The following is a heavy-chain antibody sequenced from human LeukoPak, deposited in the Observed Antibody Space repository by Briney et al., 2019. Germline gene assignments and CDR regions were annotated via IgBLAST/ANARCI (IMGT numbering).Heavy chain of an antibody. CDR1: GYTFTGYY. CDR2: INPNSGGT. D-gene: IGHD6-19*01. J-gene: IGHJ4*02. Sequence: ASVKVSCKASGYTFTGYYMHWVRQAPEQGLEWMGRINPNSGGTNYAQKFQGRVTMTRDTSITTAYLQWGSLKASDTAIYYCARHSPRDSGWPFDSWGQGTLVTVPS. V-gene: IGHV1-2*06. CDR3: ARHSPRDSGWPFDS.